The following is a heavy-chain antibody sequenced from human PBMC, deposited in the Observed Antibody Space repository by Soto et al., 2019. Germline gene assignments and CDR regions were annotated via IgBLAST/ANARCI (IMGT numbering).Heavy chain of an antibody. CDR2: IYSGGST. V-gene: IGHV3-66*01. Sequence: EVQLVESGGGLVQPGGSLRLSCAASGFTVSSNYMSWVRQAPGKGLEWVSVIYSGGSTYYADSVKGRFTISRDNSKNTLYLQMNSLRAEDTAVYYCASIQWGSSSHIDYSGQGTLVTVSS. CDR3: ASIQWGSSSHIDY. D-gene: IGHD6-13*01. CDR1: GFTVSSNY. J-gene: IGHJ4*02.